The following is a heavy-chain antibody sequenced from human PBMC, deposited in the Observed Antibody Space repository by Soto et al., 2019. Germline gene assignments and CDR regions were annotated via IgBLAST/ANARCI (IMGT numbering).Heavy chain of an antibody. Sequence: SVKVCKASGGTVSSYAISWVRQAPGQGLEWMGGIIPIFGTANYAQKFQGRVTITADESTSTAYMELSSLRSEDTAVYYCARLGGYYYYYYGMDVWGQGTTVTVSS. J-gene: IGHJ6*02. CDR3: ARLGGYYYYYYGMDV. V-gene: IGHV1-69*13. D-gene: IGHD1-26*01. CDR1: GGTVSSYA. CDR2: IIPIFGTA.